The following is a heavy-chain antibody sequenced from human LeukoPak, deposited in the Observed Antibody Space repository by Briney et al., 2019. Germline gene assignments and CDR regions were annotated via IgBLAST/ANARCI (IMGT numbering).Heavy chain of an antibody. D-gene: IGHD3-10*01. CDR2: IYTSGST. J-gene: IGHJ4*02. V-gene: IGHV4-4*07. CDR1: GGSISSYY. CDR3: ARDRRFEELFPLNFDY. Sequence: SETLSLTCTVSGGSISSYYWSWIRQPAGKGLEWIGRIYTSGSTNYNPSLKSRVTMSVDTSKNQFSLKLSSVTAADTAVYYCARDRRFEELFPLNFDYWGQGTLVTVSS.